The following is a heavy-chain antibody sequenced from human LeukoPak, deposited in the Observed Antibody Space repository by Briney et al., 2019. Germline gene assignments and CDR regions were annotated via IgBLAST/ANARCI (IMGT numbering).Heavy chain of an antibody. D-gene: IGHD4-11*01. V-gene: IGHV1-18*01. CDR2: ISAYNGNT. J-gene: IGHJ5*02. Sequence: ASVKVSCKASGYTFTSYGISWVRQAPGQGLEWMGWISAYNGNTNYAQKLQGRVTMTTDTSTSTAYMELRSLRSDDTAVYYCASRDSMRGWFDPWGQGTLVTVSS. CDR3: ASRDSMRGWFDP. CDR1: GYTFTSYG.